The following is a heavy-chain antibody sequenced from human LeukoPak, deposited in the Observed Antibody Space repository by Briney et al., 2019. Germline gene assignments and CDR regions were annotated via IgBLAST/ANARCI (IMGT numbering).Heavy chain of an antibody. J-gene: IGHJ5*02. V-gene: IGHV3-23*01. Sequence: GGSLRLSCAASGFTFSSYGMSWVRQAPGKGPEWVSAISGNGGRTYYADSVKGRFTISRDNSKNTLYLQMNSLRAEDTAVYYCAKDGGAYQFDTWGQGTLVTVSS. D-gene: IGHD2-21*01. CDR2: ISGNGGRT. CDR1: GFTFSSYG. CDR3: AKDGGAYQFDT.